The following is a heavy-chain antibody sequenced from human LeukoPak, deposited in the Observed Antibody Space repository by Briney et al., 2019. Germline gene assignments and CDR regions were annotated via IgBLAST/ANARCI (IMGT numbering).Heavy chain of an antibody. CDR3: ARPRIAAAGNVYYMDV. CDR1: GYSFTNYW. J-gene: IGHJ6*03. D-gene: IGHD6-13*01. CDR2: IYPGDSDT. Sequence: GESLKISCKGSGYSFTNYWIGWVRQMPGKGLEWMGIIYPGDSDTRYSPSFQGQVTISADKSISTAYLQWSSLKASGTAMYYCARPRIAAAGNVYYMDVWGKGTTVTVSS. V-gene: IGHV5-51*01.